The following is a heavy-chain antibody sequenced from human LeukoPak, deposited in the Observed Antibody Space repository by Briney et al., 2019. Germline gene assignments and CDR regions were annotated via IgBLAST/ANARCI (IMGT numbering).Heavy chain of an antibody. Sequence: SETLSLTCTVSGYSISSGYYWGWIRQPPGKGLEWIGSIYHSGSTYYNPSLKSRVTISVDTSKNQFSLKLSSVTAADTAVYYCATKWSGDYGDSNWFDPWGQGTLVTVSS. CDR2: IYHSGST. CDR1: GYSISSGYY. V-gene: IGHV4-38-2*02. CDR3: ATKWSGDYGDSNWFDP. D-gene: IGHD4-17*01. J-gene: IGHJ5*02.